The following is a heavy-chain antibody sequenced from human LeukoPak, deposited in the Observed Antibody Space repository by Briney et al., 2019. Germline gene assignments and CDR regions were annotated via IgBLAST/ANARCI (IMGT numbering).Heavy chain of an antibody. V-gene: IGHV3-11*01. Sequence: PGGSLRLSCAASGFTLSDYSMSWIRQAPGKGLEWISYMRPNGHTIYYADSLKGRFTVSWDNARNSLYLQMNSLRAEDTAVYYCARDGHYDILTGYFQDWGQGTLVTVSS. CDR2: MRPNGHTI. D-gene: IGHD3-9*01. CDR1: GFTLSDYS. CDR3: ARDGHYDILTGYFQD. J-gene: IGHJ1*01.